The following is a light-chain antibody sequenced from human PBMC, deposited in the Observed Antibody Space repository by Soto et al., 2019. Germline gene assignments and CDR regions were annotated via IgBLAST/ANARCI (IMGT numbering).Light chain of an antibody. J-gene: IGKJ1*01. Sequence: DIQMTQSPSSLSASVGDRVTITCRASQSISNYLNWYQQKPAKAPKLLIYAASSMQSGVPSRFSGSGSETDFTLTISSLQPDDSAPYCCQQSFSPLWTFGQGTKVEV. CDR2: AAS. V-gene: IGKV1-39*01. CDR1: QSISNY. CDR3: QQSFSPLWT.